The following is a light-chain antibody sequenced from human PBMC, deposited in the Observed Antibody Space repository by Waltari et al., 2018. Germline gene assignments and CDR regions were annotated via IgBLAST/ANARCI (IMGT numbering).Light chain of an antibody. CDR2: DAS. CDR3: QKYVSLPAT. V-gene: IGKV3-20*01. J-gene: IGKJ1*01. Sequence: EIVLTQSPATLSVSPGERATLSCRASQSVSRYLAWYQQKPGQAPRLLIYDASSRATGIPDRFSGSGSGTDFSLTISRLEPEDSAVYYCQKYVSLPATFGQGTKVEIK. CDR1: QSVSRY.